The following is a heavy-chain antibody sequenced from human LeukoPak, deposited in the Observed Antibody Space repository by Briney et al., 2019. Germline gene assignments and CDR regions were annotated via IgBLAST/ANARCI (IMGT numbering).Heavy chain of an antibody. CDR3: ARAQRGGYCSGGSCYKDWFDP. V-gene: IGHV1-3*01. D-gene: IGHD2-15*01. Sequence: VASVKVSCKASGYTFTSYAMHWVRQAPGQRLEWMGWINAGNGNTKYSQKFQGRVTITRDTPASTAYMELSSLRSEDTAVYYCARAQRGGYCSGGSCYKDWFDPWGQGTLVTVSS. J-gene: IGHJ5*02. CDR1: GYTFTSYA. CDR2: INAGNGNT.